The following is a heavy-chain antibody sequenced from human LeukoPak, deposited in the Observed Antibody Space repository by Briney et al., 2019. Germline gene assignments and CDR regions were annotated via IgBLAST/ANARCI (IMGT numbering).Heavy chain of an antibody. Sequence: SETLSLTCTVSGGSISSYYWTWIRQPPGKGLEWIGYIYYSERTNYNPSLKSRVTISVDTSKNQFSLKLSSVTAADTAVYYCARGIRQWGMAPRFDPWGQGTLVTVSS. D-gene: IGHD3-16*01. CDR1: GGSISSYY. CDR2: IYYSERT. J-gene: IGHJ5*02. CDR3: ARGIRQWGMAPRFDP. V-gene: IGHV4-59*01.